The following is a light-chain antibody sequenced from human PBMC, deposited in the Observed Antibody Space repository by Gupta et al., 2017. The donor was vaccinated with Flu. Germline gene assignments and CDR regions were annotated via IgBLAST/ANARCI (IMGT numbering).Light chain of an antibody. CDR2: EVT. J-gene: IGLJ3*02. CDR1: SSDVGSYSY. Sequence: QPTLTQPASVSGSPGQSITLSCSGTSSDVGSYSYVSWYQQHPGKAPKLMIYEVTDRPSVISSRFSCSKAGNTASLTISGLQAEDEADYFCASYTTTSTWLFGGGTKLTVL. V-gene: IGLV2-14*01. CDR3: ASYTTTSTWL.